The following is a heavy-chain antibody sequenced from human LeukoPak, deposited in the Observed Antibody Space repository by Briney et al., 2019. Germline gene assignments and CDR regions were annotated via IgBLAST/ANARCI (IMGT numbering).Heavy chain of an antibody. D-gene: IGHD2-15*01. J-gene: IGHJ6*02. CDR3: AKVSRGYCRGGTCYYYYGMDV. V-gene: IGHV3-23*01. Sequence: QPGGSLRLSCAASGFTFSSYAMSWVRQAPGKGLEWVSSVFGSGGSTYYADSVKGRFTISRDNSKNTPYLQMNSLRAEDTAVYYCAKVSRGYCRGGTCYYYYGMDVWGQGTTVTVSS. CDR2: VFGSGGST. CDR1: GFTFSSYA.